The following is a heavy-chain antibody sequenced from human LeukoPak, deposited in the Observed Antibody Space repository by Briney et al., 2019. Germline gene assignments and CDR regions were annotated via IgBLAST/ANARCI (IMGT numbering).Heavy chain of an antibody. CDR3: ARVCIAAAWNYYDGMDV. D-gene: IGHD6-13*01. CDR2: INHSGST. CDR1: GGSISCYY. Sequence: PSETLSLSCAVYGGSISCYYWSWIRQPPGKGLEWIGEINHSGSTNYNPSLKSRVTISVDTSKNQFSLKLSSVTAADTAVYYCARVCIAAAWNYYDGMDVWGQGTTVTVSS. J-gene: IGHJ6*02. V-gene: IGHV4-34*01.